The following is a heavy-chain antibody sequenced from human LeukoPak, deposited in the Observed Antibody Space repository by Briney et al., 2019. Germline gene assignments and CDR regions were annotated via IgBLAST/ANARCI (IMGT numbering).Heavy chain of an antibody. Sequence: SETLSLTRTVSGGSISSSSYYWGWIRQPPGKGLEWIGSIYYSGSTYYNPSLKSRVTISVDTSKNQFSLKLSSVTAADTAVYYCARGGYGNDFDYWGQGTLVTVSS. CDR1: GGSISSSSYY. V-gene: IGHV4-39*07. D-gene: IGHD5-12*01. CDR2: IYYSGST. J-gene: IGHJ4*02. CDR3: ARGGYGNDFDY.